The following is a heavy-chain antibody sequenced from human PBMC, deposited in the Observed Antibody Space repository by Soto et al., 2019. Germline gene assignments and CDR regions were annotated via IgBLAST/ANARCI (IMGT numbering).Heavy chain of an antibody. CDR3: ATHVVETPKARRGWFDP. D-gene: IGHD2-21*02. J-gene: IGHJ5*02. V-gene: IGHV4-4*02. CDR1: GVSISGSNW. Sequence: VQLQESGPGLVKPSGTLSLTCNVSGVSISGSNWWSWVRQSPGKGLEWIGEVYHSGGANYNPSFKSRVIISVDKSKNQFSLQLSSVTAADTAIYYCATHVVETPKARRGWFDPWGQGTLVTVSS. CDR2: VYHSGGA.